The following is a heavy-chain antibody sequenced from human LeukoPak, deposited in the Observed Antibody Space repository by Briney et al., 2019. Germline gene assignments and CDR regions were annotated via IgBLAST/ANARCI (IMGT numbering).Heavy chain of an antibody. CDR1: GFTFSSDF. CDR3: VREDNAFNI. V-gene: IGHV3-74*01. J-gene: IGHJ3*02. CDR2: ISGDETYT. Sequence: PGGSLRLSCVASGFTFSSDFMHWIRHAPGEGLMWVSQISGDETYTNYADSVKGRFTISRDNAKNTLYLRMNSLRAEDTAIYYCVREDNAFNIWGQGTLVTVSS.